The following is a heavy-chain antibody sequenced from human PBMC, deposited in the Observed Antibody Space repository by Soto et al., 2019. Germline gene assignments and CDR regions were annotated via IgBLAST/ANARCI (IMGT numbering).Heavy chain of an antibody. Sequence: PGGSLRLSCAGSGFTFSGYAMTWVRQAPGKGLEWVSVISTSGDRPDYADSVKGRFTISRDNSKNILFLQMNNLRAEDSAIYYCARELPPDLWGQGTLVTVSS. CDR3: ARELPPDL. D-gene: IGHD1-7*01. V-gene: IGHV3-23*01. CDR1: GFTFSGYA. CDR2: ISTSGDRP. J-gene: IGHJ5*02.